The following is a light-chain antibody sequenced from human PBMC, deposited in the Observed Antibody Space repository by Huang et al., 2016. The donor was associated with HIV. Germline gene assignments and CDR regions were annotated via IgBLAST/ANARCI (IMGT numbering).Light chain of an antibody. CDR3: QQYNNWPPIT. V-gene: IGKV3-15*01. CDR1: QTVGSN. CDR2: SAS. J-gene: IGKJ5*01. Sequence: EIVMTQSPATLSVSPGERVTLSCRASQTVGSNLAWYQQKPGQSPRLLIYSASIRATGIPARFSGSGSGTQFTLSISSLQSGDFAVYYCQQYNNWPPITFGQGTRLEIK.